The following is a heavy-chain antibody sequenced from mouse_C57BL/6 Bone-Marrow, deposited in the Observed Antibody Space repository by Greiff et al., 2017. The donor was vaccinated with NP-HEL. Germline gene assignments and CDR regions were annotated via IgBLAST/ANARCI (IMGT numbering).Heavy chain of an antibody. CDR2: INPYNGGT. Sequence: VQLQQSGPVLVKPGASVKMSCKASGYTFTDYYMNWVKQSHGKSLEWIGVINPYNGGTSYNQKFKGKATLTVDKSSSTAYMELNSLTSEDSAVYYCARANWDEEDYFDCWGQGTTLTVSS. J-gene: IGHJ2*01. D-gene: IGHD4-1*01. CDR3: ARANWDEEDYFDC. CDR1: GYTFTDYY. V-gene: IGHV1-19*01.